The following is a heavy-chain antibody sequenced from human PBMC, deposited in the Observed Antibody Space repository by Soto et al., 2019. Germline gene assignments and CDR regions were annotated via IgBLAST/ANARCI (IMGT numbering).Heavy chain of an antibody. CDR2: INAGNGNT. CDR3: ARGGVFGVVDGMDV. D-gene: IGHD3-3*01. J-gene: IGHJ6*02. Sequence: ASVKVSCKASGYTFTSYAMHWVRQAPGQRLEWMGWINAGNGNTKYSQKFQGRVTITRDTSASTAYMGLSSLRSEATAVYYCARGGVFGVVDGMDVWGQGTTVTVSS. CDR1: GYTFTSYA. V-gene: IGHV1-3*01.